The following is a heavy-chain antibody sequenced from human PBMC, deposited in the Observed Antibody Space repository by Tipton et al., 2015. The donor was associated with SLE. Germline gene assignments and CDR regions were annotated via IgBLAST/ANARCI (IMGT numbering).Heavy chain of an antibody. CDR2: IYPTDSDI. Sequence: VQLVQSGAEVKKPGESLKISCKGSGYRFTIYWIGWVRQMPGKGLEWMGIIYPTDSDIRYSPSFQGQVTISADRSISTAYLQWSTLKASDTAMYYCARGSLTVVQGIKETKTRRYKWFDPWGQGTLVTVSS. V-gene: IGHV5-51*03. CDR1: GYRFTIYW. CDR3: ARGSLTVVQGIKETKTRRYKWFDP. J-gene: IGHJ5*02. D-gene: IGHD3-10*01.